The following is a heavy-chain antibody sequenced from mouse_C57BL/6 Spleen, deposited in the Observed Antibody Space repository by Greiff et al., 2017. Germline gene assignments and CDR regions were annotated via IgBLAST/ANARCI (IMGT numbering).Heavy chain of an antibody. CDR1: GYTFTSYW. V-gene: IGHV1-53*01. D-gene: IGHD2-1*01. Sequence: VQLQQPGTELVKPGASVKLSCKASGYTFTSYWMHWVKQRPGQGLEWIGNINPSNGGTNYNEKFKSKATLTVDKSSSTAYMQLSSLTSEDSAVYYCARLDYYGTYWYFDVWGTGTTVTVSS. CDR2: INPSNGGT. CDR3: ARLDYYGTYWYFDV. J-gene: IGHJ1*03.